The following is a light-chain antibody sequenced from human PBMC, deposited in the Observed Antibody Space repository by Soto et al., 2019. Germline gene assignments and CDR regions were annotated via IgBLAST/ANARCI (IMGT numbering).Light chain of an antibody. Sequence: QSVRTQPASVSGSPGQSITISCTGTSSDVGGYNYVSRYQQHPGKAPKLMIYEVSNRPSGVSNRFSGSKSGNTASLTISGLQAEDEADYYCSSYTSSSPYVFGTGTKVTVL. J-gene: IGLJ1*01. CDR3: SSYTSSSPYV. V-gene: IGLV2-14*01. CDR2: EVS. CDR1: SSDVGGYNY.